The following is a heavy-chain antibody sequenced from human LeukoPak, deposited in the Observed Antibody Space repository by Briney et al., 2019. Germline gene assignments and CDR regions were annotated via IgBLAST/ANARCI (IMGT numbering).Heavy chain of an antibody. CDR3: AREEQYYYDSSGYYGNKRAFDY. V-gene: IGHV1-46*01. Sequence: ASVKVSCKASGYTFTSYYIHWVRQAPGQGLEWMGIINPSGGSTSYAQKFQGRVTMTRDTSTSTVYMELSSLRSEDTAVYYCAREEQYYYDSSGYYGNKRAFDYWGQGTLVTVSS. D-gene: IGHD3-22*01. CDR2: INPSGGST. J-gene: IGHJ4*02. CDR1: GYTFTSYY.